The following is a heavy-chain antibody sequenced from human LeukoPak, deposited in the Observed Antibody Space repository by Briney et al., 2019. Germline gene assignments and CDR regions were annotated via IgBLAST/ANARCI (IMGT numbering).Heavy chain of an antibody. J-gene: IGHJ3*02. CDR2: ISGSGSGT. CDR3: VQEGPRGLAFDI. V-gene: IGHV3-23*01. CDR1: GVTFNSYV. Sequence: PGGSLRLSCEASGVTFNSYVMSLVRLAPGKGPEWVSGISGSGSGTYYADSVKGRFAISRDNSKNTLYLQMNSLRVEDTAVYYCVQEGPRGLAFDIWGQWTKVTVSS.